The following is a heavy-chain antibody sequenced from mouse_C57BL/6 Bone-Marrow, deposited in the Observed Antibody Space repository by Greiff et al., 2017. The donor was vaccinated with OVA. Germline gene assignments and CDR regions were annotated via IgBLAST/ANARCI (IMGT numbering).Heavy chain of an antibody. Sequence: EVKLLESGPGLVKPSQSLSLTCSVTGYSITSGYYWNWIRQFPGNKLEWMGYISYDGSNNYNPSLKNRISITRDTSKNQFFLKLNSVTTEDTATYYCARDHLWGQGTTLTVSS. CDR2: ISYDGSN. J-gene: IGHJ2*01. CDR3: ARDHL. V-gene: IGHV3-6*01. CDR1: GYSITSGYY.